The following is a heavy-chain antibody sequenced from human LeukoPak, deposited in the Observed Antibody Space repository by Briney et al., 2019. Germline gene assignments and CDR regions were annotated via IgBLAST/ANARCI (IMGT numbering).Heavy chain of an antibody. Sequence: ASVKVSCKASGYTFTSYDINWARQATGQGLEWMGWMNPNSGNTGYAQKFQGRVTMTRNTSISTAYMELSSLRSEDTAVYYCARRKRYQLLYYYYYYGMDVWGQGTTVTVSS. V-gene: IGHV1-8*01. CDR2: MNPNSGNT. CDR3: ARRKRYQLLYYYYYYGMDV. D-gene: IGHD2-2*01. CDR1: GYTFTSYD. J-gene: IGHJ6*02.